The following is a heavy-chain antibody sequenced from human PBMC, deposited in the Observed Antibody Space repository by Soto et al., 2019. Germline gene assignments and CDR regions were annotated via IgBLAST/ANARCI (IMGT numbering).Heavy chain of an antibody. Sequence: QVQLVQSGAEVKKPGSSVKVSCKASGGTFSSYAISWVRQAPGQGLEWMGGIIPIFGTANYAQNFQGRVTITEDKSTSTDYMELSSLRAEDTAVYYCAREGSGYDEIIFDYWGQGSLVTVSS. D-gene: IGHD5-12*01. CDR3: AREGSGYDEIIFDY. J-gene: IGHJ4*02. CDR2: IIPIFGTA. V-gene: IGHV1-69*06. CDR1: GGTFSSYA.